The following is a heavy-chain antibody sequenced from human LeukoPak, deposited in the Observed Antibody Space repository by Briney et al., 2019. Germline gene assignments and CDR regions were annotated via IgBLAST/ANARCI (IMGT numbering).Heavy chain of an antibody. CDR3: ARDPGYSESVGSRWYFDL. V-gene: IGHV3-21*01. D-gene: IGHD5-18*01. Sequence: GGSLRLSCTASGFTFGDYAMNWVRQAPGKGLEWVASISSSGDYIFSADSMKGRFTISRDNTKNSLFLQMSSLRAEDTAVYFCARDPGYSESVGSRWYFDLWGRGTLVTVSS. CDR1: GFTFGDYA. CDR2: ISSSGDYI. J-gene: IGHJ2*01.